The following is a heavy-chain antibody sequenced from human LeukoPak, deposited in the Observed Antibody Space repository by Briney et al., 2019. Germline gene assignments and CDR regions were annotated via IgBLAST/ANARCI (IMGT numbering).Heavy chain of an antibody. D-gene: IGHD6-19*01. V-gene: IGHV3-23*01. Sequence: GGSLRLSCAASGFAFSSYAMSWVRQAPGKGLEWVSAISGSGGSTYYADSVKGRFTISRDNSKNTLYLQMNSLRAEDTAVYYCAKDGQVSSGWFDYWGQGTLVTVSS. CDR3: AKDGQVSSGWFDY. CDR1: GFAFSSYA. CDR2: ISGSGGST. J-gene: IGHJ4*02.